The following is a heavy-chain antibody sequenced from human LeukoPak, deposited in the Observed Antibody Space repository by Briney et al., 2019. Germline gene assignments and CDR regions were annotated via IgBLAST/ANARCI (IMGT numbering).Heavy chain of an antibody. Sequence: GGSLRLSCAASGFTFSSYGMHWVRQAPGKGLEWVAVMSNDGSNKYYADSVKGRFTISRDNSKNTLYLQMNSLRAEDTAVYYCARGLGSGSYYNRPPDYWGQGTLVTVSS. V-gene: IGHV3-30*03. CDR2: MSNDGSNK. D-gene: IGHD3-10*01. CDR1: GFTFSSYG. J-gene: IGHJ4*02. CDR3: ARGLGSGSYYNRPPDY.